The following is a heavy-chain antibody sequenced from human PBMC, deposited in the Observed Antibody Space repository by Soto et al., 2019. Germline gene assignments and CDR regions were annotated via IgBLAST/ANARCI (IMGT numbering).Heavy chain of an antibody. CDR2: IYYSGNT. J-gene: IGHJ6*02. Sequence: QVQLQESGPGLVKPSQTLSLTCSVSVGSISSGYYYWSLIRQPPGKGLEWIGNIYYSGNTYYNPSLKRRLIISIVTSKNQFSLQLGSVTAADTAVYYCASSSLYGMDVCGQGTTVTVSS. V-gene: IGHV4-30-4*01. CDR1: VGSISSGYYY. CDR3: ASSSLYGMDV.